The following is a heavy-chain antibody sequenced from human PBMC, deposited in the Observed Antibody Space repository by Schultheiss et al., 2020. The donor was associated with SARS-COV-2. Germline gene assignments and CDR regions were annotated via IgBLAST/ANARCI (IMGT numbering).Heavy chain of an antibody. CDR1: GFTFSNAW. V-gene: IGHV3-15*01. Sequence: GGSLRLSCAASGFTFSNAWMSWVRQAPGKGLEWVGRIKSKTDGGTTDYAAPVKGRFTISRDDSKNTLYLQMNSLKTEDTAVYYCTTAFLIRGGVDYWGQGTLVTVSS. D-gene: IGHD3-10*01. J-gene: IGHJ4*02. CDR3: TTAFLIRGGVDY. CDR2: IKSKTDGGTT.